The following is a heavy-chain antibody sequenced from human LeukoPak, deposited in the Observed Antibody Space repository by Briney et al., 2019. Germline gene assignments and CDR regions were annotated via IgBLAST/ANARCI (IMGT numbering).Heavy chain of an antibody. CDR1: GGSISSSDHY. V-gene: IGHV4-39*01. CDR2: RYYSGDN. CDR3: ARHRLEGDTFDI. Sequence: NPSETLSLTCTVSGGSISSSDHYWAWLRQPPGKGLEWIGSRYYSGDNYYSPSLKSRVTISVDTSRNEFALKLNSVTAADTAVYFCARHRLEGDTFDIWGQGTKVTVSS. J-gene: IGHJ3*02. D-gene: IGHD3-3*01.